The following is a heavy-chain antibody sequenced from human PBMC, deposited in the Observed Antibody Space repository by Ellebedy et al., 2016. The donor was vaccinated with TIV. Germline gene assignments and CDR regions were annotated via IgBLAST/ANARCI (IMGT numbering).Heavy chain of an antibody. Sequence: SQTLSLTCAISGDSVSSDSAAWHWIRQSPSRGLEWLGRTYYRSKWYNDYAVSVKRRITINTDTSKNQFSLHLNSVTPGDTALYYCTRVSGVASTRWFDPWGQGTLVTVSS. J-gene: IGHJ5*02. CDR3: TRVSGVASTRWFDP. CDR2: TYYRSKWYN. V-gene: IGHV6-1*01. D-gene: IGHD5-24*01. CDR1: GDSVSSDSAA.